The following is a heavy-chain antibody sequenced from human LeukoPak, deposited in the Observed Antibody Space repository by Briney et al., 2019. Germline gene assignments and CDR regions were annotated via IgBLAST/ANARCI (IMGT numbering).Heavy chain of an antibody. CDR2: IWYGGSNK. J-gene: IGHJ6*03. V-gene: IGHV3-33*01. CDR1: GFTFSSYG. CDR3: ARAPSKYDFWSGYHYYYMDV. Sequence: GGSLRLSCAASGFTFSSYGMHWVRQAPGKGLEWVAVIWYGGSNKYYADSVKGRFTISRDNAKNSLYLQMNSLSAEDTAVYYCARAPSKYDFWSGYHYYYMDVWGKGTTVTVSS. D-gene: IGHD3-3*01.